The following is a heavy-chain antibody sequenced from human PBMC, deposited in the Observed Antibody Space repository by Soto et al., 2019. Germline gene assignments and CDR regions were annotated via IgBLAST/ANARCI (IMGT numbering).Heavy chain of an antibody. CDR2: IHYSGST. D-gene: IGHD2-2*01. V-gene: IGHV4-59*02. Sequence: PSETLSLTCTVSGGSVSSYYWSWIRQPPGKGLEWIGYIHYSGSTNYNPSLRSRVTISADTSKNQFSLKLSSVTAADTAVYYCAAIVVVPAAINYYFDYWGQGTLVTVSS. J-gene: IGHJ4*02. CDR1: GGSVSSYY. CDR3: AAIVVVPAAINYYFDY.